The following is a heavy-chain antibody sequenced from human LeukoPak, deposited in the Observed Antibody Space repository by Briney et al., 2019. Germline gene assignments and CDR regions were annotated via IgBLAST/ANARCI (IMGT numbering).Heavy chain of an antibody. CDR3: VRDRGYSTFDY. V-gene: IGHV3-7*03. D-gene: IGHD3-22*01. Sequence: GGSLRLSCAASGFTFSSYSMNWVREAPGKGLEWVANINLDGSEINYLDSLTGRLTISRDNAKDSLYLQMNGLRAEDTAVYFCVRDRGYSTFDYWGQGTLVTVSS. J-gene: IGHJ4*02. CDR2: INLDGSEI. CDR1: GFTFSSYS.